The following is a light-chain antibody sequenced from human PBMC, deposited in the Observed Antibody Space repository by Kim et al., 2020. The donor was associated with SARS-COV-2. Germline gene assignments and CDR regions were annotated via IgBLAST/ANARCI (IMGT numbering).Light chain of an antibody. CDR2: DVG. Sequence: QSVLTQTASVSGSPGQSITISCTGTSSNVGGYNYVSWYQQHPGKAPKLMIYDVGTRPSGVSDRFSGSKSGNTASLTISGLQTEDEADYYCSSYTTTTTRVFGGGTQLTVL. V-gene: IGLV2-14*03. CDR3: SSYTTTTTRV. J-gene: IGLJ3*02. CDR1: SSNVGGYNY.